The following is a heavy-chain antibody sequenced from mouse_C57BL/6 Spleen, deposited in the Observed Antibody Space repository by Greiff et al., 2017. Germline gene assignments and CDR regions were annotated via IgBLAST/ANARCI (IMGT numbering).Heavy chain of an antibody. CDR3: ARVVRPFFDV. D-gene: IGHD1-1*01. CDR2: ISYDGGN. CDR1: GYTITSGYY. J-gene: IGHJ1*03. Sequence: EVQLQESGPGLVKPSPSLSLTCSVTGYTITSGYYCNWIRQFQGNKLECIGYISYDGGNNYNPSLKNRISITRDTSKNHFFLKLNSVTTEDTATYYCARVVRPFFDVWGTGTTVTVSS. V-gene: IGHV3-6*01.